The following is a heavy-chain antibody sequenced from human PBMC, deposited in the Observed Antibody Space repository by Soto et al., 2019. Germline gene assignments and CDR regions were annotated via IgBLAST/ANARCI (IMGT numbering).Heavy chain of an antibody. CDR3: STGRSTYGLDS. J-gene: IGHJ5*01. D-gene: IGHD5-18*01. CDR1: AFSFTNAW. V-gene: IGHV3-15*01. Sequence: WSLRLSCVASAFSFTNAWMSWVRQAPGKGLEWVGRIKSITDGGTTDYAAPVKGRFTISRDDSNNTLYLQMNSLKTEDTALYYCSTGRSTYGLDSWGQGTLVTVSS. CDR2: IKSITDGGTT.